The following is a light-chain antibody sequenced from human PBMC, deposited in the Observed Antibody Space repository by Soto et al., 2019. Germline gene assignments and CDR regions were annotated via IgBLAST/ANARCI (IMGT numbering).Light chain of an antibody. J-gene: IGLJ2*01. CDR3: CSYAGSNVV. CDR1: SSDVGGYNY. Sequence: QSVLTQPPSASGSPGQSVTISCTGTSSDVGGYNYVSWYQQHPDKVPKLMIFEVSKRPSGVPDRFSGSKSGNTASLTVSGLQAEDEAHYYCCSYAGSNVVFGGGTKLTVL. CDR2: EVS. V-gene: IGLV2-8*01.